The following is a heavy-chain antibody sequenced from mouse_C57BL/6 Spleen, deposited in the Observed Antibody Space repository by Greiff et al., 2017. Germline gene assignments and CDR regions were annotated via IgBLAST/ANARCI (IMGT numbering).Heavy chain of an antibody. D-gene: IGHD2-4*01. Sequence: EVKLMESGPGLVKPSQSLSLTCSVTGYSITSGYYWNWIRQFPGNKLEWMGYISYDGSNNYNPSLKNRISITRDTSKNHFFLKLNSVTTEDTATYYCAKEGGYYDYDGGFDYWGQGTTLTVSS. V-gene: IGHV3-6*01. J-gene: IGHJ2*01. CDR2: ISYDGSN. CDR1: GYSITSGYY. CDR3: AKEGGYYDYDGGFDY.